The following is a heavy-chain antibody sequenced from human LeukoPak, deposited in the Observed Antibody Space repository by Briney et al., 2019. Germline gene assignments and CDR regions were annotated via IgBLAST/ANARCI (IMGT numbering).Heavy chain of an antibody. CDR1: GFRFSDYV. D-gene: IGHD4-17*01. J-gene: IGHJ4*02. Sequence: GGSLRLSCAASGFRFSDYVMHWVRQAPGKALEYVAAISANGASTFYADSVKGRFTVARDNSKNTLYLQMGSLRTEDRAVYYCARPGDELSGDYVEFYFDFWGQGTLVTVSS. CDR2: ISANGAST. CDR3: ARPGDELSGDYVEFYFDF. V-gene: IGHV3-64*02.